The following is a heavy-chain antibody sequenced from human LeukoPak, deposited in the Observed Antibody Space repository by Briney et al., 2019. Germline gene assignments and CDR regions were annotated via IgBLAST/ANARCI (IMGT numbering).Heavy chain of an antibody. Sequence: ASVKVSCKASGYTSTSYAMNWVRQAPGQGLEWMGWINTNTGNPTYAQGFTGRFVFSLDTSVSTAYLQISSLKAEDTAVYYCARAYDLKELLQKRAFDYWGQGTLVTVSS. CDR2: INTNTGNP. D-gene: IGHD3-10*01. CDR3: ARAYDLKELLQKRAFDY. CDR1: GYTSTSYA. V-gene: IGHV7-4-1*02. J-gene: IGHJ4*02.